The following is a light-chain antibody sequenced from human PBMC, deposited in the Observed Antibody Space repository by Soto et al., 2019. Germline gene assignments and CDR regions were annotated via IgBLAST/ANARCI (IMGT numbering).Light chain of an antibody. CDR3: QQRGNWPPAWT. V-gene: IGKV3-11*01. CDR1: QSVSSY. Sequence: EIVLTQSPATLSLSPGERATLSCRASQSVSSYLAWYQQKPGQAPRLLIYDASSRATGIPVRFSGSGSGTDFTLTIISLEPEDFAVYYCQQRGNWPPAWTFGQGTKVEIK. J-gene: IGKJ1*01. CDR2: DAS.